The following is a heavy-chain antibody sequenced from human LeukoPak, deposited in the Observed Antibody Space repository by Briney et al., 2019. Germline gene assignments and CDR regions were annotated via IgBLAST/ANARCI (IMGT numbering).Heavy chain of an antibody. CDR1: GHTFTDYA. CDR2: INTNTGNP. CDR3: ARLRPGSSSSGYFDY. D-gene: IGHD6-6*01. J-gene: IGHJ4*02. V-gene: IGHV7-4-1*02. Sequence: ASGIVSCNASGHTFTDYAMKWVRQAPGQGREWMGWINTNTGNPTNAQGCTGRFVFALDTSVSTAYLQISSLKAEDTAVYYCARLRPGSSSSGYFDYWGQGTLVTVSS.